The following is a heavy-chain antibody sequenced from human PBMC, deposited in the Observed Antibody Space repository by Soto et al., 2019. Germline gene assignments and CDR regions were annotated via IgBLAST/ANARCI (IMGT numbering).Heavy chain of an antibody. CDR1: GFTFSSYA. V-gene: IGHV3-30-3*01. CDR2: RSYDGSNK. CDR3: ARVGYYFYVMHV. J-gene: IGHJ6*01. Sequence: QVQLVESGGGVVQPGRSLRLACAASGFTFSSYAIHGVRQSPGKWLEWVAVRSYDGSNKYYADSVTGRFTISRDNSKNTLYLQMNSLRADDTAVYYWARVGYYFYVMHVWGQGTTVTVSS.